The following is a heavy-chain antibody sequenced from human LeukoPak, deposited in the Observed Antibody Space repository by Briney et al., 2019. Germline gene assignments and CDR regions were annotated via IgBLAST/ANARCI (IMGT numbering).Heavy chain of an antibody. V-gene: IGHV4-4*07. Sequence: SEALSLTCTVSGGSINTYYWSWIRQPAGKGLEWIGRIYATGSTNYNPSLKSRVTMSVDTSKNQFSLKLSSVTAADTAVYYCARDGDSSGYYYWAFDLWGQGTMVTVSS. CDR3: ARDGDSSGYYYWAFDL. D-gene: IGHD3-22*01. CDR2: IYATGST. CDR1: GGSINTYY. J-gene: IGHJ3*01.